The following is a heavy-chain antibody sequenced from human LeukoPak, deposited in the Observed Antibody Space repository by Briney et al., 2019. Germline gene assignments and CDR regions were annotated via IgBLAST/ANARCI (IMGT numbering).Heavy chain of an antibody. J-gene: IGHJ4*02. CDR1: GGSFSGYY. CDR3: ARTASWYYGSGSYPDDC. V-gene: IGHV4-34*01. CDR2: INHSGST. D-gene: IGHD3-10*01. Sequence: SETLSLTCAVYGGSFSGYYWSWIRQPPGKGLEWIGEINHSGSTNYNPSLKSRVTISVDTSKNQFSLKLRSVTAADTAVYYCARTASWYYGSGSYPDDCWGQGTLVTVSS.